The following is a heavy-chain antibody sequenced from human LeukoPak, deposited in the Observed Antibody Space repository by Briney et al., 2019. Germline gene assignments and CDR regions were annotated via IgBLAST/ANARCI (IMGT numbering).Heavy chain of an antibody. Sequence: GGSLRLSCAASGFAFSNYWMHWVRQAPGKGLVWVSRINSDGSETVYPDFVRGRFTISRDNAKNTPSLQMNSLRVEDTAVYYCARGPVGLSALNAWGQGILVTVSP. CDR2: INSDGSET. V-gene: IGHV3-74*01. J-gene: IGHJ5*02. D-gene: IGHD2-15*01. CDR1: GFAFSNYW. CDR3: ARGPVGLSALNA.